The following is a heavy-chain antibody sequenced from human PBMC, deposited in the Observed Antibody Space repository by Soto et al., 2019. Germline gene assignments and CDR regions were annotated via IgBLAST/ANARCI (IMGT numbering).Heavy chain of an antibody. D-gene: IGHD2-15*01. Sequence: PGGSLRLSCAPSGFIFSNYAMSWVRQARGKGLEWVSAISGSGADTYYTESVKGRFTISRDNFKNKLYLQMNSLRAEDTAVYYCAKDTGRGGGSVFDYWGQGTLVTVSS. J-gene: IGHJ4*02. CDR3: AKDTGRGGGSVFDY. CDR1: GFIFSNYA. V-gene: IGHV3-23*01. CDR2: ISGSGADT.